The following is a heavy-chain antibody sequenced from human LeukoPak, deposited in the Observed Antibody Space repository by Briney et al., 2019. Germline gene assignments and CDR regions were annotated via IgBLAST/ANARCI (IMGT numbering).Heavy chain of an antibody. CDR3: ARPFRVAAGSTFDP. CDR1: GVSISNSQSY. D-gene: IGHD6-25*01. CDR2: IYYSGRT. Sequence: PSETLSLTCTVSGVSISNSQSYLGSIRQPPGNGLGWIGSIYYSGRTEYNPSLNSRDSLSAEKSKTQFSLNLSYVTAEDQAMYYCARPFRVAAGSTFDPWGQGTLVIVSS. V-gene: IGHV4-39*01. J-gene: IGHJ5*02.